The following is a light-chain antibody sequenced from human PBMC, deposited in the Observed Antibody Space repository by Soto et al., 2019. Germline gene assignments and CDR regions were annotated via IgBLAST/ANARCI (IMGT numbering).Light chain of an antibody. Sequence: EIVLTQSPCTLSLSPGERATLSCRASQSVSSNYLAWYQQRPGQAPRLLIYGASSRATGIPDRFSGGGSGTDFTLTISSLEPEDLGMYYCQKYGNSPRTFGQGTKVEIK. CDR2: GAS. CDR3: QKYGNSPRT. V-gene: IGKV3-20*01. CDR1: QSVSSNY. J-gene: IGKJ1*01.